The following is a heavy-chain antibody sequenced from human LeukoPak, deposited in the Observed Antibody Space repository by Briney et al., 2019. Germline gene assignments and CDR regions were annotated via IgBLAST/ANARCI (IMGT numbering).Heavy chain of an antibody. J-gene: IGHJ6*02. V-gene: IGHV3-53*01. CDR3: ARDRDYGDYGMDV. D-gene: IGHD4-17*01. Sequence: PGGSLRLSCAASGFTFSNAWMIWVRQAPGKGLEWVSVIYSGGSTYYADSVKGRFTISRDNSKNTLYLQMNSLRAEDTAVYYCARDRDYGDYGMDVWGQGTTVTVSS. CDR2: IYSGGST. CDR1: GFTFSNAW.